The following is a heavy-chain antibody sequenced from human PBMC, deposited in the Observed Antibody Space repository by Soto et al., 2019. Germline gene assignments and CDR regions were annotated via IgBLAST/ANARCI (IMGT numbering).Heavy chain of an antibody. CDR3: ASRLCGGDCYSAYYYYGMDV. CDR1: GGSISSGGYY. D-gene: IGHD2-21*02. CDR2: IYYSGST. Sequence: SEALSLTCTVSGGSISSGGYYWSWIRQDPGKGLEWIGYIYYSGSTYYNPSLKSRVTISVDTSKNQFSLKLSSVTAADTAVYYCASRLCGGDCYSAYYYYGMDVWGQGTTVTVSS. V-gene: IGHV4-31*03. J-gene: IGHJ6*02.